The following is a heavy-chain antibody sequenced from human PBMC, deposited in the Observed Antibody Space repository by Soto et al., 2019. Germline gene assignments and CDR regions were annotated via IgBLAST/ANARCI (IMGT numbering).Heavy chain of an antibody. CDR2: TNSDGTDS. CDR1: GFDFEDYA. J-gene: IGHJ4*02. D-gene: IGHD3-22*01. CDR3: AKSLYYYDSSPLDH. V-gene: IGHV3-43D*04. Sequence: GSLRLSCAVAGFDFEDYAMHWVRQVPGKGLEWVSLTNSDGTDSYYMDSVKGRFTISRDNAKSTLYLQMDRLRPEDTALYFCAKSLYYYDSSPLDHWGQGTLVTVSS.